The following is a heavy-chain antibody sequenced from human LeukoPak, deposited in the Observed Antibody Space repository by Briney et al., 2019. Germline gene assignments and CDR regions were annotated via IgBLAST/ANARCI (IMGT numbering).Heavy chain of an antibody. J-gene: IGHJ4*02. CDR1: GGSISSYY. D-gene: IGHD5-24*01. Sequence: PSETLSLTCTVSGGSISSYYWSWIRQPPGKGLEWIGYTYYSGSTNYNPSLKSRVTISVDTSKNQFSPKLSSVTAADTAVYYCARDRDGYNSPSYFDYWGQGTLVTVSS. CDR3: ARDRDGYNSPSYFDY. CDR2: TYYSGST. V-gene: IGHV4-59*01.